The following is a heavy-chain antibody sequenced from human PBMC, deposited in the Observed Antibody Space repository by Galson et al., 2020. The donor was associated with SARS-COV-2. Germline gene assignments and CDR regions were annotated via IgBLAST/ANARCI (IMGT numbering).Heavy chain of an antibody. D-gene: IGHD4-4*01. V-gene: IGHV4-34*01. Sequence: SETLSLTCAVYGGSFSGYYWSWIRQPPGKGLEWIGEINHSGSTNYNPSLKSRVTISVDTSKNQFSLKLSSVTAADTAVYYCARVRTVMHYYYYMDVWGKGTTVTVSS. CDR1: GGSFSGYY. CDR2: INHSGST. CDR3: ARVRTVMHYYYYMDV. J-gene: IGHJ6*03.